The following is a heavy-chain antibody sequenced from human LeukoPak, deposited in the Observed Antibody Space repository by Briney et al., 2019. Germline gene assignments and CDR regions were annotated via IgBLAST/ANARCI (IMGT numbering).Heavy chain of an antibody. CDR1: GYTFTDYY. D-gene: IGHD4-17*01. Sequence: ASVKVSCKASGYTFTDYYLHWVRQAPGQGLEWMGWMNPNSGNTGYAQKFQGRVTMTRNTSISTAYMELSSLRSEDTAVYYCARGNKWDDYGIDYWGQGTLVTVSS. CDR3: ARGNKWDDYGIDY. CDR2: MNPNSGNT. J-gene: IGHJ4*02. V-gene: IGHV1-8*02.